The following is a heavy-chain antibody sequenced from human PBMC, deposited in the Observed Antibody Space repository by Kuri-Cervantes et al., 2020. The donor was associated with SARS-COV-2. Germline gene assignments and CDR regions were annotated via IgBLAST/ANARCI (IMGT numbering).Heavy chain of an antibody. Sequence: GESLKISCAASGFTFSNAWMSWVRQAPGKGLEWVDRIKSKTDGGTTDYAAPVKGRFTISRDDSKNTLYLQMNSLKTEDTAVYYCTTDREWEPILDYYGMDVWGQGTTVTVSS. CDR1: GFTFSNAW. J-gene: IGHJ6*02. V-gene: IGHV3-15*01. CDR2: IKSKTDGGTT. CDR3: TTDREWEPILDYYGMDV. D-gene: IGHD1-26*01.